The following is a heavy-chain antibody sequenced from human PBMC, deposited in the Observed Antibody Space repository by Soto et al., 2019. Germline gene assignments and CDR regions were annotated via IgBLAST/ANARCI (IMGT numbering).Heavy chain of an antibody. CDR3: VRLVVPPSNSYYYYMDV. Sequence: PSETLPLTCAVSSGSISTSNWWSWVRQPPEKGLEWIGEIHHRGSTNYNPSLMSRVTISVDKSKNQFSLKLSSVTAADTAVYYCVRLVVPPSNSYYYYMDVWGKGTTVTVSS. D-gene: IGHD2-2*01. CDR2: IHHRGST. V-gene: IGHV4-4*02. CDR1: SGSISTSNW. J-gene: IGHJ6*03.